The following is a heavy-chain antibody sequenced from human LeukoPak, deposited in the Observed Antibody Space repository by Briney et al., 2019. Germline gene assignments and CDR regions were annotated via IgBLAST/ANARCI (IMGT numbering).Heavy chain of an antibody. D-gene: IGHD1-7*01. J-gene: IGHJ4*02. Sequence: PGGSLRLSCAASGFTFSSHGMCWVRQAPGRGLEWVSSISIGGDTTYSDSVKGRFTISRDNSKNTLYLQMNSLRAEDTAVYYCAKEGGTGTRFDYWGQGTLVTVSS. V-gene: IGHV3-23*01. CDR2: ISIGGDTT. CDR1: GFTFSSHG. CDR3: AKEGGTGTRFDY.